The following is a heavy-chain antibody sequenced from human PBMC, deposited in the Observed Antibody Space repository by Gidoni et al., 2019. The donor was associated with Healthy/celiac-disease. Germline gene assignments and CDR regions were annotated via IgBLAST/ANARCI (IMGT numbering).Heavy chain of an antibody. CDR2: IYHSGST. CDR3: ARVYCGGDCSYYYYGMDV. Sequence: QVQLQESGPGLVKPSETLSLTCTVSGYSISSGYYWGWIRQPPGKGLEWIGSIYHSGSTYYNPSLKSRVTISVDTSKNHFSLKLSSVTAADTAVYYCARVYCGGDCSYYYYGMDVWGQGTTVTVSS. V-gene: IGHV4-38-2*02. CDR1: GYSISSGYY. D-gene: IGHD2-21*02. J-gene: IGHJ6*02.